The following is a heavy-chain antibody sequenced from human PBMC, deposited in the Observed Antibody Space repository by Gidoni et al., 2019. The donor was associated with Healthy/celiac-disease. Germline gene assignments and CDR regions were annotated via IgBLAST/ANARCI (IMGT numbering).Heavy chain of an antibody. Sequence: EVQLVESGGGLIQPGGSLRLSCAASGFTVSSNYMSWVRQAPGKGLEWVSVIYSGGSTYYADSVKGRFTISRDNSKNTLYLQMNSLRAEDTAVYYCARGPSYGPDYYGMDVWGQGTTVTVSS. CDR2: IYSGGST. CDR3: ARGPSYGPDYYGMDV. CDR1: GFTVSSNY. D-gene: IGHD5-18*01. V-gene: IGHV3-53*01. J-gene: IGHJ6*02.